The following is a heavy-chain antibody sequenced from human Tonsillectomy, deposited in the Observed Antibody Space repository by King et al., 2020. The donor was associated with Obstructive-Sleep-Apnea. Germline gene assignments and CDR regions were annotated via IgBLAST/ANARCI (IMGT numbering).Heavy chain of an antibody. V-gene: IGHV3-13*04. CDR3: ARVPIGGNLDGMDV. CDR2: IGTAGDT. Sequence: VQLVESGGGLVQPGGSLRLSCAASGFTFSSYDMLWVRQATGKGLEWVSAIGTAGDTYYPGSVKGRFTISRENAKNSLYLQMNSLRAGDTAVYYCARVPIGGNLDGMDVWGKGTTVTVSS. J-gene: IGHJ6*04. D-gene: IGHD4-23*01. CDR1: GFTFSSYD.